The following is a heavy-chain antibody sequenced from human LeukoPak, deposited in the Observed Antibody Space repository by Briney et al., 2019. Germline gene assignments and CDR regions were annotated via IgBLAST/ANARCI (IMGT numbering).Heavy chain of an antibody. D-gene: IGHD2-15*01. Sequence: GGSLRLSCAASGFTFSGYGMSWVRQAPEKGLKWVSAISGSGGSTYYADSVKGRITISRDNSKNTLYLQMNSLRAEDTAVYYCAKGVGYCSGGSCQQFDYWGQGTLVTVSS. CDR3: AKGVGYCSGGSCQQFDY. CDR2: ISGSGGST. J-gene: IGHJ4*02. V-gene: IGHV3-23*01. CDR1: GFTFSGYG.